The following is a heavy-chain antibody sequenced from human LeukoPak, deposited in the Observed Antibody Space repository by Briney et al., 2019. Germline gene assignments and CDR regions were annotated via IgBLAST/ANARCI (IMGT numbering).Heavy chain of an antibody. CDR3: TKDQTPYN. J-gene: IGHJ4*02. D-gene: IGHD2-15*01. V-gene: IGHV3-49*04. Sequence: GGSLRLSCTAPGFTFGDYAMTWVRQAPGKGLEWVGFIRSKGYGGTPEYAASVKDRFTISRDDSKSIAYLQMNGLKTEDTAVYYCTKDQTPYNWGQGTLVTVSS. CDR1: GFTFGDYA. CDR2: IRSKGYGGTP.